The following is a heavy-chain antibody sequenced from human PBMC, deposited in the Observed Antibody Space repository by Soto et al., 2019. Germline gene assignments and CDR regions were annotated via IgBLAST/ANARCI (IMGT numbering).Heavy chain of an antibody. D-gene: IGHD6-19*01. CDR3: ASSGSSGWYGGKVY. V-gene: IGHV3-64*01. CDR1: GFTFSSYA. J-gene: IGHJ4*02. CDR2: ISSNGGST. Sequence: GGSLRLSCAASGFTFSSYAMHWVRQAPGKGLEYVSAISSNGGSTYYANSVKGRFTISRDNSKNTLYLQMGSLRAEDMAVYYCASSGSSGWYGGKVYWGQGTLVTVSS.